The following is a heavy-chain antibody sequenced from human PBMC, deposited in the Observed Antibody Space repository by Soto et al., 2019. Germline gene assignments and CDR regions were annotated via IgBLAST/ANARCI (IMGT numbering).Heavy chain of an antibody. CDR1: GFTVSSNY. CDR2: VYSGGAT. Sequence: EVRLVESGGGLVQPGGSLRLSCAAFGFTVSSNYMTWVRLAPGKGLEWVSLVYSGGATHSAASVKGRFTISTHSSRNTLFLQMNSLRTEDTATYYCVRGRYGSEIHWGQGTKVTVSS. V-gene: IGHV3-53*04. J-gene: IGHJ4*02. CDR3: VRGRYGSEIH. D-gene: IGHD3-10*01.